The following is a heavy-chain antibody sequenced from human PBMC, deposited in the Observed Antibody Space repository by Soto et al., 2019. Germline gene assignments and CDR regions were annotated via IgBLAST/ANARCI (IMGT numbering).Heavy chain of an antibody. CDR2: LFYRGTA. V-gene: IGHV4-59*01. CDR1: GSSISPYY. Sequence: QVQLQESGPRLVKPSETLSLTCSVSGSSISPYYWTWLRQAPGKGLEWIGYLFYRGTATYNPALKSRVTISLDTSKKQVSLRLSSVTAADTAVYYCAREKDRILGGCAFGYWGPGTTVTVSS. J-gene: IGHJ3*01. CDR3: AREKDRILGGCAFGY. D-gene: IGHD1-26*01.